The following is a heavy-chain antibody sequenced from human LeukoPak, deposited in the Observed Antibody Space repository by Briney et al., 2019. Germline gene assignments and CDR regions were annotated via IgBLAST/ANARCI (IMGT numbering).Heavy chain of an antibody. CDR2: IIPLLGIA. Sequence: SVKVSCKASGGTFSSYAISWVRQAPGQGLEWMGRIIPLLGIANYAQKFQGRVTITADKSTSTAYMELSSLRSEDTAVYYCARDRYDSILLPGGGFDPWGQGTLVTVSS. D-gene: IGHD3-22*01. CDR1: GGTFSSYA. V-gene: IGHV1-69*04. CDR3: ARDRYDSILLPGGGFDP. J-gene: IGHJ5*02.